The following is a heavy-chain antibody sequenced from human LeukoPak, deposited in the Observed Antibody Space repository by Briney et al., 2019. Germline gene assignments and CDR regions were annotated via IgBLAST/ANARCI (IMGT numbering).Heavy chain of an antibody. CDR2: INPNSGGT. CDR1: GYTFTGYY. D-gene: IGHD2-2*01. CDR3: ARVRYCSSTSCSTAYYYYGMDV. J-gene: IGHJ6*02. V-gene: IGHV1-2*02. Sequence: ASVKVPCKASGYTFTGYYMHWVRQAPGQGLEWMGWINPNSGGTNYAQKFQGRVTMTRDTSISTAYMELSRLRSDDTAVYYCARVRYCSSTSCSTAYYYYGMDVWGQGTTVTVSS.